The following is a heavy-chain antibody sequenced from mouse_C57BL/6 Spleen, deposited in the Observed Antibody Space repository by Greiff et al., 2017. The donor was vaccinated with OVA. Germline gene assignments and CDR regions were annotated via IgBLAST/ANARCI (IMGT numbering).Heavy chain of an antibody. J-gene: IGHJ2*01. CDR1: GYTFTSYW. CDR2: IYPGSGST. Sequence: VQLQQPGAELVKPGASVKMSCKASGYTFTSYWITWVKQRPGQGLEWIGDIYPGSGSTNYNEKFKSKATLTVDTSSSTAYMQLSSLTSEDSAVYYCARWVYYSYYCDYWGQGTTLTVSS. D-gene: IGHD2-12*01. V-gene: IGHV1-55*01. CDR3: ARWVYYSYYCDY.